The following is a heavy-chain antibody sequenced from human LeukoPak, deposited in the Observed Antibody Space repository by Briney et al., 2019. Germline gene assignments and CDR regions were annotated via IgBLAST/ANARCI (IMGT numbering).Heavy chain of an antibody. D-gene: IGHD1-26*01. CDR1: GGSASSSTYY. J-gene: IGHJ4*02. CDR2: ITYSGST. CDR3: ARQGVGATDC. Sequence: SETLSLTCTVSGGSASSSTYYWAWIRQSPGKGPEWIGSITYSGSTYYNPSLESRVTISVDTSKNQFSLRLISVTAVDTAVYYCARQGVGATDCWGQGTLVTVSS. V-gene: IGHV4-39*01.